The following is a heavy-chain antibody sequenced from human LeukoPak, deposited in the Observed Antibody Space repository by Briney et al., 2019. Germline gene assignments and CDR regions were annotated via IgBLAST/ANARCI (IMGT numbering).Heavy chain of an antibody. J-gene: IGHJ4*02. V-gene: IGHV3-66*01. CDR3: ARVRPYYYDSSGYYPYYFDY. Sequence: PGGSLRLSCAASGFTVSSNYMSWVRQAPGKGLEWVSVIYSGGSTYYADSVKGRFTISRDNSKNTLYLQMNSLRAEDTAVYYCARVRPYYYDSSGYYPYYFDYWGQGTLVTVSS. D-gene: IGHD3-22*01. CDR2: IYSGGST. CDR1: GFTVSSNY.